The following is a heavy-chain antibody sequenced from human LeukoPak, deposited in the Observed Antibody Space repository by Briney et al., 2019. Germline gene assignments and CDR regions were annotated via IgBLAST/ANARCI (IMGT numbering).Heavy chain of an antibody. CDR3: ASPRGYCSGGSCPYYFDY. Sequence: PGGSLRVSCAASGFTFSSYWMSWVRQAPGKGLEWVANIKPDGREKYYVDSVKGRFTISRDNPKNSLYLQMNSLRAEDTAVYYCASPRGYCSGGSCPYYFDYWGQGTLVTVSS. CDR1: GFTFSSYW. D-gene: IGHD2-15*01. CDR2: IKPDGREK. J-gene: IGHJ4*02. V-gene: IGHV3-7*01.